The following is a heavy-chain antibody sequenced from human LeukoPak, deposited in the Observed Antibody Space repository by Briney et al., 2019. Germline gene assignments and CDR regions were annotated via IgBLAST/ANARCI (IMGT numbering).Heavy chain of an antibody. CDR3: ARDLRFLEWLLSGVGFDY. J-gene: IGHJ4*02. D-gene: IGHD3-3*01. V-gene: IGHV1-18*01. Sequence: GASVKVSCKASGYTFTSYGICWVRQAPGQGLEWMGWISAYNGNTNYAQKLQGRVTMTTDTSTSTAYMELRSLRSDDTAVYYCARDLRFLEWLLSGVGFDYWGQGTLVTVSS. CDR2: ISAYNGNT. CDR1: GYTFTSYG.